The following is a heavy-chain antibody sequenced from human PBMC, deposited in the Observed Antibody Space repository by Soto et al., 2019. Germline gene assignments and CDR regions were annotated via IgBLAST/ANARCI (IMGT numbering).Heavy chain of an antibody. V-gene: IGHV3-30*18. CDR3: AKGSELRYCSGGSCHPYGMDV. D-gene: IGHD2-15*01. J-gene: IGHJ6*02. CDR1: GFTFSSYG. CDR2: ISYDGSNK. Sequence: GGSLRLSCAASGFTFSSYGMHWVRQAPGKGLEWVAVISYDGSNKYYADSVKGRFTISRDNSKNTLYLQMNSLRAEDTAVYYCAKGSELRYCSGGSCHPYGMDVWGQGTTVTVSS.